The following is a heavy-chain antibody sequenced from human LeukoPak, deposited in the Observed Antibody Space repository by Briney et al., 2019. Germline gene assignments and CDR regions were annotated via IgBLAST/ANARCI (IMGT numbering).Heavy chain of an antibody. CDR3: ARDLMIGTLFVFDY. J-gene: IGHJ4*02. Sequence: GGSLRLSCAASGFTFSDYYMSWIRQAPGKGLEWVSYISSSGSTIYYADSVKGRFTISRDNAKNSLYLQMNSLRAEDTAVYYCARDLMIGTLFVFDYWGQGTLVTVSS. CDR1: GFTFSDYY. CDR2: ISSSGSTI. V-gene: IGHV3-11*04. D-gene: IGHD3-22*01.